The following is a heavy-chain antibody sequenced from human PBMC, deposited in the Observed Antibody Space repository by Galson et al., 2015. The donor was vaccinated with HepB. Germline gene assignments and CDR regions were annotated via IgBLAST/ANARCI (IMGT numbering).Heavy chain of an antibody. D-gene: IGHD3-16*01. V-gene: IGHV5-51*01. CDR1: GYTFDTYW. J-gene: IGHJ4*02. Sequence: QSGAEVKKPGESLKISCQGSGYTFDTYWIGWVRQMPGKGLEWMGMIYPRDSDTRYSPSFQGQVTISADKSIKTAYLRWSSLKASDTAMYFCARVEAIYALPDYWGQGTLVTVSS. CDR2: IYPRDSDT. CDR3: ARVEAIYALPDY.